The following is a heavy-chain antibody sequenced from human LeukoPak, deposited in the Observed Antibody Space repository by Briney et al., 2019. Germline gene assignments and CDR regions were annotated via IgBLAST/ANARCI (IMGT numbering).Heavy chain of an antibody. CDR2: ISSSSYI. CDR3: ARGALASGFDY. Sequence: GGSLRLSCAASGFTFSSYSMNWVRQAPGKGLEWVSSISSSSYIYYADSVKGRFTISRDNAKNSLYLQMNSLRAEDTAVYYCARGALASGFDYWGQGTLVTVSS. CDR1: GFTFSSYS. V-gene: IGHV3-21*01. J-gene: IGHJ4*02.